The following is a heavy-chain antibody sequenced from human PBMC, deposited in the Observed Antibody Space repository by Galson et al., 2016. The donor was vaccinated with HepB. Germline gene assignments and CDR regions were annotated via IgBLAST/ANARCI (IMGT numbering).Heavy chain of an antibody. J-gene: IGHJ6*02. CDR1: GFTFSSYG. CDR2: VSGGGGNT. D-gene: IGHD2-8*02. Sequence: SLRLSCAASGFTFSSYGMSWVRQAPGKGLEWVSSVSGGGGNTYYADSVKGRFTISRDNSNNTLYLQMNSLRAEDTAVYYCAKDSLIVMVVYASDYYGLDVWGPGTTVTVSS. CDR3: AKDSLIVMVVYASDYYGLDV. V-gene: IGHV3-23*01.